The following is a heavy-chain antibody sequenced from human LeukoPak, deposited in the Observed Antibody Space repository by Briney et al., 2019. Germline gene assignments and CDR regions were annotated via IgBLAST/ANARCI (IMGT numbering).Heavy chain of an antibody. Sequence: ASVKVSCKASGYTFTDYYMHWVRQAPGRGLEWMGWINPNSGGTNYAQKFQGRVTMTRDTSISTAYMELSRLRSDDTAVYYCASRGYCSGGSCYIADYWGQGTLVTVSS. CDR2: INPNSGGT. CDR1: GYTFTDYY. CDR3: ASRGYCSGGSCYIADY. D-gene: IGHD2-15*01. V-gene: IGHV1-2*02. J-gene: IGHJ4*02.